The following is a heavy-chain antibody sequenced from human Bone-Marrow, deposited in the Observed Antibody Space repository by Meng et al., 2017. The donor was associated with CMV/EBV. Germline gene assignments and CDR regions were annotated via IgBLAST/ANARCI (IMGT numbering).Heavy chain of an antibody. Sequence: GESLKISCAASGFTFRNYWMSWVRQAPGKGLEWVANINGDGSDKGYVDSVKGRFTISRDNARNSLYMEMNSLRPEDTAVYYCVPHDCAMDVWGQGNTVNVAS. J-gene: IGHJ6*02. V-gene: IGHV3-7*01. CDR3: VPHDCAMDV. CDR2: INGDGSDK. CDR1: GFTFRNYW.